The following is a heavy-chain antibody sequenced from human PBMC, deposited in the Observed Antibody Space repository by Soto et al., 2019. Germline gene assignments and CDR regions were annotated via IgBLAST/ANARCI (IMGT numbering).Heavy chain of an antibody. Sequence: LRLSCAASGFTFSSYAMSWVRQAPGKGLGWVSAISGSGGSTYYADSVKGRFTISRDNSKNTLYLQMNSLRAEDTAVYYCAKDRYYASSVYDAFDIWGQGTMVTVSS. CDR3: AKDRYYASSVYDAFDI. CDR1: GFTFSSYA. CDR2: ISGSGGST. D-gene: IGHD3-22*01. V-gene: IGHV3-23*01. J-gene: IGHJ3*02.